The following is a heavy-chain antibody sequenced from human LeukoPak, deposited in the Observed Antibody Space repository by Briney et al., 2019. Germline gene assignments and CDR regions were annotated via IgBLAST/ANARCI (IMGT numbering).Heavy chain of an antibody. CDR1: GFTFSSYS. V-gene: IGHV3-21*04. J-gene: IGHJ4*02. Sequence: PGGSLRLSCAASGFTFSSYSMNWVRQAPGKGLEWVSSISSSSSYIYYADSVKGRFTISRDNSKNTLYLQMSSLRAEDTAVYYCAKSPADYGDDLFDCWGQGTLVTVSS. CDR2: ISSSSSYI. CDR3: AKSPADYGDDLFDC. D-gene: IGHD4-17*01.